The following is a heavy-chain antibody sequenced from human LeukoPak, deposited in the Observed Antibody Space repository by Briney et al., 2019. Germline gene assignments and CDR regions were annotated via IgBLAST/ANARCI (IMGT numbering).Heavy chain of an antibody. CDR2: ISSSSNYI. CDR1: GFTFSNAW. Sequence: PGGSLRLSCAASGFTFSNAWMSWVRQAPGKGLEWVSSISSSSNYIHYADSVKGRFTISRDNAKNSLYLQMNSLRAEDTAVYYCARDLPTEGVDYMDVWGKGTTVTVSS. D-gene: IGHD4-11*01. CDR3: ARDLPTEGVDYMDV. V-gene: IGHV3-21*01. J-gene: IGHJ6*03.